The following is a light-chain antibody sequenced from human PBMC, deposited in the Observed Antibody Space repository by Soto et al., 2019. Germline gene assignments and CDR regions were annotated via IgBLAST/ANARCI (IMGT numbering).Light chain of an antibody. CDR3: QQLHSYPIT. Sequence: DIQLTQSPSFLSASVGDRVTITCRASQGLSSDLAWYQQKPGKAPKLLIYAASTLQSGVPSRFSGSGSGTEFTLTISSLQPEDFATYYCQQLHSYPITFGQGTRREIK. CDR2: AAS. CDR1: QGLSSD. V-gene: IGKV1-9*01. J-gene: IGKJ5*01.